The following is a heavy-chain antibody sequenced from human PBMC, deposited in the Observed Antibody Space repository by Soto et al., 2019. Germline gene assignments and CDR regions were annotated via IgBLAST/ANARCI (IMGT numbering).Heavy chain of an antibody. J-gene: IGHJ6*02. V-gene: IGHV3-30-3*01. Sequence: PGGSLRLSCAASGFTFSSYAMHWVRQAPGKGLEWVAVISYDGSNKYYAYSVKGRFTISRDNSKNTLFLQMNSLRAEDTAVYYCARDSQLDGAAGTYYYGMDVWGQGTTVTGSS. CDR1: GFTFSSYA. CDR3: ARDSQLDGAAGTYYYGMDV. D-gene: IGHD6-13*01. CDR2: ISYDGSNK.